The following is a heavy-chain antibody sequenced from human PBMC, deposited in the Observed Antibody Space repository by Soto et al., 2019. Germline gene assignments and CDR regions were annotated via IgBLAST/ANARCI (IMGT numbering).Heavy chain of an antibody. CDR3: ASLNIGSYYSSRNHCDF. Sequence: KPSETLSLTCAVSGYSITGAFYWGWIRQSPGKGLEWIGSIYHTGSTYYNPSLKSRVTISVETSKNQFSLKMSSVTAAGTAVYYCASLNIGSYYSSRNHCDFWGQGTLVTVSS. CDR2: IYHTGST. J-gene: IGHJ4*02. D-gene: IGHD1-26*01. CDR1: GYSITGAFY. V-gene: IGHV4-38-2*01.